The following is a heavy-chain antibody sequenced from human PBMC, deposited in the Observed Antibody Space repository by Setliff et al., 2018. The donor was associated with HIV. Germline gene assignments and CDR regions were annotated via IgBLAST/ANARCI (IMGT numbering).Heavy chain of an antibody. J-gene: IGHJ6*02. V-gene: IGHV1-8*02. CDR1: GYSFTNYD. CDR3: ARGQKMYFMITMLGGYYYYHMDV. Sequence: ASVKVSCKASGYSFTNYDIHWVRQAAGQGLEWMGWMNPNTGDTGYAPKVQGRVSMTRDTSISTAYMELSSLRSEDTAVYYCARGQKMYFMITMLGGYYYYHMDVWGQGTTDTVSS. D-gene: IGHD3-10*02. CDR2: MNPNTGDT.